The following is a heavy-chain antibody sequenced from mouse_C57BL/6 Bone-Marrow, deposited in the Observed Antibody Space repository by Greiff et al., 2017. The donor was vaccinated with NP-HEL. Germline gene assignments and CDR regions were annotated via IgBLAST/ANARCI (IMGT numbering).Heavy chain of an antibody. Sequence: EVQGVESGGGLVKPGGSLKLSCAASGFTFSSYAMSWVRQTPEKRLEWVATISDGGSYTYYPDNVKGRFTISRDNAKNNLYLQMSHLKSEDTAMYYCARDYDYFDYWGQGTTLTVSS. CDR1: GFTFSSYA. CDR2: ISDGGSYT. D-gene: IGHD1-1*01. V-gene: IGHV5-4*01. J-gene: IGHJ2*01. CDR3: ARDYDYFDY.